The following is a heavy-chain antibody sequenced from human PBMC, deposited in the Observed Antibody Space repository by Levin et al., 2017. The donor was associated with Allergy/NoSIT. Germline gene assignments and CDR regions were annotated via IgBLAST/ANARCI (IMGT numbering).Heavy chain of an antibody. CDR3: AKDVGRIAMVRGVRIDY. V-gene: IGHV3-30*18. Sequence: GGSLRLSCAASGFTFSGYGMHWVRQAPGKGLEWLTVIPHDGSNRYYADSVKGRFAISRDNARNTLYLQMSRLRAEDTAVYYCAKDVGRIAMVRGVRIDYWGQGALVTVSS. CDR2: IPHDGSNR. D-gene: IGHD3-10*01. CDR1: GFTFSGYG. J-gene: IGHJ4*02.